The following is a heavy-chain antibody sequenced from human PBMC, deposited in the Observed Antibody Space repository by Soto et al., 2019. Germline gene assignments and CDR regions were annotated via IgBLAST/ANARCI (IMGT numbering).Heavy chain of an antibody. D-gene: IGHD2-15*01. V-gene: IGHV1-18*01. CDR3: ASLYCSGGSCYLAAFDI. J-gene: IGHJ3*02. Sequence: GASVKVSCKASGYTLTSYDINWVRQATGQGLEWMGWISAYNGNTNYAQKLQGRVTMTTDTSTSTAYMELRSLRSDDTAVYYCASLYCSGGSCYLAAFDIWGQGTMVTVSS. CDR2: ISAYNGNT. CDR1: GYTLTSYD.